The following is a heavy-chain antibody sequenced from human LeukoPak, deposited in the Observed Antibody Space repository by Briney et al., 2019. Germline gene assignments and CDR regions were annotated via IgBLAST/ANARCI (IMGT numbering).Heavy chain of an antibody. CDR1: GGSISSYY. CDR2: IYYSGST. CDR3: ARDPSYYYGSGSYFDAFDI. V-gene: IGHV4-59*01. J-gene: IGHJ3*02. D-gene: IGHD3-10*01. Sequence: PSETLSLTCTASGGSISSYYWSWIRQPPGKGLEWIGYIYYSGSTNYNPSLKSRVTISVDTSKNQFSLKLSSVTAADTAVYYCARDPSYYYGSGSYFDAFDIWGQGTMVTVSS.